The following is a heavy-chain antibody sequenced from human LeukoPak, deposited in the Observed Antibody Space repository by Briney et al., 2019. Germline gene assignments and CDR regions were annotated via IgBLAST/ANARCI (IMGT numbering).Heavy chain of an antibody. CDR1: GFTFGDYA. V-gene: IGHV3-49*04. CDR2: IRSKAYGGTT. Sequence: GGSLRLSCTASGFTFGDYAMSWVRQAPGKGLEWVGFIRSKAYGGTTEYAASAKGRFTISRDDSKSIAYLQMNSLKTEDTAVYYCTRVQEGRNIVVVNYFDYWGQRTLVTVSS. CDR3: TRVQEGRNIVVVNYFDY. D-gene: IGHD2-15*01. J-gene: IGHJ4*02.